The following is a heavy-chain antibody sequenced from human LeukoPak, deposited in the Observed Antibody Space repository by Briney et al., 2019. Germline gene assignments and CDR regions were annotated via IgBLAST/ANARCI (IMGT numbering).Heavy chain of an antibody. CDR2: TYSGGYT. V-gene: IGHV3-66*01. J-gene: IGHJ4*02. Sequence: PGGSLRLSCAASGFTVSSTYMSWVRQAPGKGLEWVSVTYSGGYTNYADSVKGRFTISRDNSKNTLYLQMNSLRAEDTAVYYCARDIGVVVAASMDYWGQGTLVTVSS. D-gene: IGHD2-15*01. CDR1: GFTVSSTY. CDR3: ARDIGVVVAASMDY.